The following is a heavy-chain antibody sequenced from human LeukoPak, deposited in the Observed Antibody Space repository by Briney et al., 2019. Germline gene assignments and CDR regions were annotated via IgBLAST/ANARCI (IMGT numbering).Heavy chain of an antibody. CDR2: ISGSGGST. Sequence: GGSLRLSCAASGFTFSSYAMTWVRQAPGKGLEWVSAISGSGGSTYYADSVKARFTISRDNSKNTLYLQMNSLRDEDTAVYFCAKVIRGGYGMDVWGQGTTVTVSS. J-gene: IGHJ6*02. CDR3: AKVIRGGYGMDV. D-gene: IGHD3-10*01. CDR1: GFTFSSYA. V-gene: IGHV3-23*01.